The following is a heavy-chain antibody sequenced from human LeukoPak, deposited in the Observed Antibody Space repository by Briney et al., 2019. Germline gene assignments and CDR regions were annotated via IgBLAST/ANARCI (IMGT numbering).Heavy chain of an antibody. V-gene: IGHV3-48*01. CDR1: GFTFSSYI. CDR3: ARDYGGPDY. D-gene: IGHD4-23*01. CDR2: ISSSSSNI. Sequence: GGSLRLSRAASGFTFSSYIVNWVRQAPGKGLEWVSFISSSSSNIDYADSVRGRFTISRDDAKNSLYLQMCTLRAEDTAVYYCARDYGGPDYWGQGTLVTVSS. J-gene: IGHJ4*02.